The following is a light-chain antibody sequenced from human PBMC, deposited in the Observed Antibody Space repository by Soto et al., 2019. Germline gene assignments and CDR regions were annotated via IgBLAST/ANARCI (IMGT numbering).Light chain of an antibody. V-gene: IGKV1-5*03. CDR2: GAS. CDR3: QHYNSYPWT. Sequence: DIQMTQSPSTLSASVGDRVTITCRASQNIDRWLAWYQQKPGKAPNLLIYGASSLESGVPSRFSGSGSGTEXTXXISXXRPXDFATYYCQHYNSYPWTFGQGTKVEIK. J-gene: IGKJ1*01. CDR1: QNIDRW.